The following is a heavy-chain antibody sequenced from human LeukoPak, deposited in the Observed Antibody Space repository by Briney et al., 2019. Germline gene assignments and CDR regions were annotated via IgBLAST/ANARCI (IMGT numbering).Heavy chain of an antibody. J-gene: IGHJ4*02. CDR2: ISGSGGST. D-gene: IGHD2-2*02. Sequence: GGSLRLSCAASGFTFSSYAMSWVRQAPGKGLEWVSAISGSGGSTYYADSVKGRFTISRDNSKNTLYLQMNSLRAKDTAVYYCAKVIVVVPAAIPYFDYWGQGTLVTVSS. V-gene: IGHV3-23*01. CDR1: GFTFSSYA. CDR3: AKVIVVVPAAIPYFDY.